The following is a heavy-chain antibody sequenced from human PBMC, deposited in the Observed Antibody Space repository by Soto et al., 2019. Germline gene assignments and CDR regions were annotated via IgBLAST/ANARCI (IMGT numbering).Heavy chain of an antibody. V-gene: IGHV3-30*18. J-gene: IGHJ3*02. CDR3: AKVEGGRDGLLVDI. CDR2: ISYDGSNK. Sequence: QVPLVESGGGVVQPGRSLRLSCAASGFTFSSYGMHWVRQAPGKGLEWVAVISYDGSNKYYADSVKGRFTISRDNSKNTLYLQMNSLRAEDTAVYYCAKVEGGRDGLLVDIWGQGTMVTVSS. D-gene: IGHD2-15*01. CDR1: GFTFSSYG.